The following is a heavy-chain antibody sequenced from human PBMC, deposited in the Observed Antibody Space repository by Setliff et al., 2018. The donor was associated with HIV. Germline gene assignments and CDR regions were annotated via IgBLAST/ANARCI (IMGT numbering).Heavy chain of an antibody. CDR1: GGSISSGGYY. CDR2: IYYSGST. CDR3: ARKATITEGDWFDP. J-gene: IGHJ5*02. D-gene: IGHD5-12*01. V-gene: IGHV4-31*03. Sequence: SETLSLTCTVSGGSISSGGYYWSWIRQHPGKGLEWIGYIYYSGSTYYNPSLKSRVTISVDTSKNQFSLKLSSVTAADTAVYYCARKATITEGDWFDPWGQGALVTVSS.